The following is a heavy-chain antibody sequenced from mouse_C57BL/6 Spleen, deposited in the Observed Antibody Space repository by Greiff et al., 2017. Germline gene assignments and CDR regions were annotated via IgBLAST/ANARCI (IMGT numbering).Heavy chain of an antibody. V-gene: IGHV1-82*01. CDR3: ARGAGHFDY. J-gene: IGHJ2*01. CDR1: GYAFSSSW. D-gene: IGHD6-1*01. Sequence: QVQLQQPGPELVKPGASVKISCKASGYAFSSSWMNWVKQRPGKGLEWIGRIYPGDGDTNYNGKFKGKATLTADKSSSTAYMQLSSLTSEDSAVYFCARGAGHFDYWGQGTTLTVSS. CDR2: IYPGDGDT.